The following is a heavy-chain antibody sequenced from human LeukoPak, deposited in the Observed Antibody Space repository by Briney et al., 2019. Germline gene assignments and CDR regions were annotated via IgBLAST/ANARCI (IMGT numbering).Heavy chain of an antibody. Sequence: SETLPLTCSVSGGSISSSGYYWGWIRQPPGKGLEWIGSIYYSGSTYYNPSLKTRITISVDKSKNQFSLKLSSVTAADTAVYYCARHPIVGAFLGWFDPWGQGTLVTVSS. D-gene: IGHD3-3*01. J-gene: IGHJ5*02. CDR3: ARHPIVGAFLGWFDP. V-gene: IGHV4-39*01. CDR1: GGSISSSGYY. CDR2: IYYSGST.